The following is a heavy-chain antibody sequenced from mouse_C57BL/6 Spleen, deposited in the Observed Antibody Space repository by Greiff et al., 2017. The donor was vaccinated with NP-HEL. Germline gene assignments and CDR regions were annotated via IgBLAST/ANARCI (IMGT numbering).Heavy chain of an antibody. Sequence: DVQLVESEGGLVQPGSSMKLSCTASGFTFSDYYMAWVRQVPEKGLEWVANINYDGSSTYYLDYLKSRFIISRDNAKNILYLQMSSLKSEDTATYDCARALFSTTVGGYWYFDVWGTGTTVTVSS. CDR3: ARALFSTTVGGYWYFDV. J-gene: IGHJ1*03. D-gene: IGHD1-1*01. V-gene: IGHV5-16*01. CDR2: INYDGSST. CDR1: GFTFSDYY.